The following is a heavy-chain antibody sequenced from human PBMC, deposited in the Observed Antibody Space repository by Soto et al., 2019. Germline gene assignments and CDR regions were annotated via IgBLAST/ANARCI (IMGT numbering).Heavy chain of an antibody. J-gene: IGHJ6*02. Sequence: PSETLSLTCTVSGGSISSYYWSWIRQPPGKGLEWIGYIYYSGSTNYNPSLKSRVTISVDTSKNQFSLYLQMNGLGADDTALYFCARGLYASSQKFYYYGIDVWGQGTTVTVSS. D-gene: IGHD2-8*01. CDR1: GGSISSYY. CDR2: IYYSGST. CDR3: ARGLYASSQKFYYYGIDV. V-gene: IGHV4-59*12.